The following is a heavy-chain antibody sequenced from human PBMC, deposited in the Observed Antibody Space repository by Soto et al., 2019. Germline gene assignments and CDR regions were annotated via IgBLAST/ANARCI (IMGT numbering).Heavy chain of an antibody. J-gene: IGHJ5*02. D-gene: IGHD6-13*01. CDR2: ISSSGSTI. Sequence: LSLTCAASGFTFSSYEMNWVRQAPGKGLEWVSYISSSGSTIYYADSVKGRFTISRDNAKNSLYLQMNSLRAEDTAVYYCAGGAAAGTSWFDPWGQGTLVTVSS. CDR1: GFTFSSYE. V-gene: IGHV3-48*03. CDR3: AGGAAAGTSWFDP.